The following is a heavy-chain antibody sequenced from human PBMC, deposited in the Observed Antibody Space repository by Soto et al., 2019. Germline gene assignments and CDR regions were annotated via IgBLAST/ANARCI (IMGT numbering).Heavy chain of an antibody. CDR2: IGVAGDT. D-gene: IGHD6-13*01. CDR1: GFTFSSFD. J-gene: IGHJ4*02. CDR3: ARDLAAVGAYFDY. Sequence: PGGSLRLSCAASGFTFSSFDMHWVRQAPGKGLEWVSSIGVAGDTYYAGSVKGRFTISRENAKNSLYLQMNSLRADDTAVYYCARDLAAVGAYFDYWGQGTLVTVSS. V-gene: IGHV3-13*04.